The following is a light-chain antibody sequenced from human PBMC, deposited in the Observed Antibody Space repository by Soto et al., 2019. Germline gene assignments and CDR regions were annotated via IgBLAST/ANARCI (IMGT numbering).Light chain of an antibody. CDR1: QSISSY. CDR2: AAS. V-gene: IGKV1-39*01. CDR3: QQYNSYST. J-gene: IGKJ1*01. Sequence: DIQMTQSPSSLSASVGDRVTITCRASQSISSYLNWYQQKPGKAPKLLIYAASSLQSGVPSRFSGSGSGTEFTLTISSLQPDDFATYYCQQYNSYSTFGQGTKVHIK.